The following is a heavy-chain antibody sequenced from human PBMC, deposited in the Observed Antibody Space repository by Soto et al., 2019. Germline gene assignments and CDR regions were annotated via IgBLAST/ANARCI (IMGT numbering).Heavy chain of an antibody. V-gene: IGHV3-48*02. J-gene: IGHJ4*02. CDR1: GFTFSSYS. CDR2: ISSSSSTI. CDR3: ARDAMFFDY. D-gene: IGHD3-10*02. Sequence: GGSLRLSCAASGFTFSSYSMNWVRQAPGKGLEWVSYISSSSSTIYYADSVKGRFTISRDNAKNSLYLQMSSLRDEDTAVYYCARDAMFFDYWGQGTLVTVSS.